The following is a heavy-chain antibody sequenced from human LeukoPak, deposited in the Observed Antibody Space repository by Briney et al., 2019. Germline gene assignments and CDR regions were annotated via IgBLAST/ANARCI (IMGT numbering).Heavy chain of an antibody. J-gene: IGHJ3*02. CDR3: AKGLSDDSNGDAFDI. Sequence: GGSLGLSCAASGFTFSSYSMNWVRQAPGKGLEWVSSISSSSSYIYYADSVKGRFTISRDNAKNSLYLQMNSLRAEDTAVYYCAKGLSDDSNGDAFDIWGQGTMVTVSS. CDR2: ISSSSSYI. CDR1: GFTFSSYS. V-gene: IGHV3-21*01. D-gene: IGHD2-21*02.